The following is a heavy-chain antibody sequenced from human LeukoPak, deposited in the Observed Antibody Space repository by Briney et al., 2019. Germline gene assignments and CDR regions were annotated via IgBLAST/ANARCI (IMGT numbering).Heavy chain of an antibody. Sequence: ASVKVSCKASGYTFISNGISWVRQAPGQGLEWLGWISVYSGNTNYAQRFQGRLTMTTDTSTTTAYMELRSLRSDDTAVYYCARDRQHGFDNWGQGTMATVSS. CDR1: GYTFISNG. CDR3: ARDRQHGFDN. J-gene: IGHJ3*02. CDR2: ISVYSGNT. D-gene: IGHD5-18*01. V-gene: IGHV1-18*01.